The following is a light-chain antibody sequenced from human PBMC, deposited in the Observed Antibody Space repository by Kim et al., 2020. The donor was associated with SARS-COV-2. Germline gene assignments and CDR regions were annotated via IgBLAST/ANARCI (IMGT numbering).Light chain of an antibody. CDR3: QAWDSSTGV. CDR2: QDS. V-gene: IGLV3-1*01. J-gene: IGLJ7*01. CDR1: KLGDKY. Sequence: VTPGRTASITCSGDKLGDKYACWYQQKPGQSPVLVIYQDSKRPSGIPERFSGSNSGNTATLTISGTQAMDEADYYCQAWDSSTGVFGGGTQLTVL.